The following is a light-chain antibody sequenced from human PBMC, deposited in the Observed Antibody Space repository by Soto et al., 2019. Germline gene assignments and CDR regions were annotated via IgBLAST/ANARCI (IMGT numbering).Light chain of an antibody. CDR1: QEVYSW. CDR2: TAS. CDR3: QQYSAYPIT. J-gene: IGKJ5*01. Sequence: IQMTQSPSSLAASVGDRVTITCLASQEVYSWLAWYQQKPGKAPKSLIYTASRLQTGVPSRFSGSGSGTDFTLTITNVQPEDFATYYCQQYSAYPITFGQGTRLEIK. V-gene: IGKV1D-16*01.